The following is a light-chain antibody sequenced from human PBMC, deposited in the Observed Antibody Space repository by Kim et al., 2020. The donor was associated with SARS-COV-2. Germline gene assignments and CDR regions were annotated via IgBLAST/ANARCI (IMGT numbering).Light chain of an antibody. V-gene: IGLV4-60*03. CDR3: ETWDSNIRV. CDR1: SGHSSYI. J-gene: IGLJ3*02. Sequence: SVKPPRTLRSGHSSYIIEWHQTQPGKAPRSLMKLEGSGSYNKGSGVPHRFSGSSSGADRYLTISNLQSEDEADYYCETWDSNIRVFGGGTKLTVL. CDR2: LEGSGSY.